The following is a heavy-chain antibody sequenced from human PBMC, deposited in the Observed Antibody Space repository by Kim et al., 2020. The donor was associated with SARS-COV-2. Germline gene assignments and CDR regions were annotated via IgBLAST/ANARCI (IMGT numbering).Heavy chain of an antibody. CDR2: FDPEDGET. V-gene: IGHV1-24*01. D-gene: IGHD3-10*01. J-gene: IGHJ5*02. CDR1: GYTLTELS. CDR3: ATARVLLWFVEGVGWFDP. Sequence: ASVKVSCKVSGYTLTELSMHWVRQAPGKGLEWMGGFDPEDGETIYAQKFQGRVTMTEDTSTDTAYMELSSLRSEDTAVYYCATARVLLWFVEGVGWFDPWGQGTLVTVSS.